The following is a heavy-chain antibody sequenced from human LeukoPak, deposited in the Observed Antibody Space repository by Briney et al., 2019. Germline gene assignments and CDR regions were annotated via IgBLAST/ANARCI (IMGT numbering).Heavy chain of an antibody. CDR2: IKEDGSEK. J-gene: IGHJ4*02. V-gene: IGHV3-7*01. Sequence: GGSLRLSCAASGFTFSSYWMSWARQAPGKVLEWVANIKEDGSEKYYVDSVKGRFTISRDNAKNSLYLQMNSLRAEDTAVYYCARDFEPRYGGCDYWGQGTLVTVSS. CDR3: ARDFEPRYGGCDY. D-gene: IGHD2-8*01. CDR1: GFTFSSYW.